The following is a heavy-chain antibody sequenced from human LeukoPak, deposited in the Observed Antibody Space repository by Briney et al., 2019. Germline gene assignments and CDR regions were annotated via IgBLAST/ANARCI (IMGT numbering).Heavy chain of an antibody. D-gene: IGHD5-24*01. V-gene: IGHV4-59*01. CDR3: ARIRVEMATIFPYMDV. CDR2: IYYSGST. Sequence: SETLSLTCTVSGGSISSYYWGWIRQPPGKGLEWIGYIYYSGSTNYNPSLKSRVTISVDTSKNQFSLKLSSVTAADTAVYYCARIRVEMATIFPYMDVWGKGTTVTVSS. CDR1: GGSISSYY. J-gene: IGHJ6*03.